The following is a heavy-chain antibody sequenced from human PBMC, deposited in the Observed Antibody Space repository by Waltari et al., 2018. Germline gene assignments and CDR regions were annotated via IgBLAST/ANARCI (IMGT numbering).Heavy chain of an antibody. CDR1: GGSISSSSYY. D-gene: IGHD3-10*02. Sequence: QLQLQESGPGLVKPSETLSLTCTVSGGSISSSSYYWGWIRQPPGKGLEWIGSIYYSGSTYYNPSLKSRVTISVDTSKNQFSLKLSSVTAADTAGYYCARWVALYVYFDYWGQGTLVTVSS. CDR3: ARWVALYVYFDY. V-gene: IGHV4-39*07. CDR2: IYYSGST. J-gene: IGHJ4*02.